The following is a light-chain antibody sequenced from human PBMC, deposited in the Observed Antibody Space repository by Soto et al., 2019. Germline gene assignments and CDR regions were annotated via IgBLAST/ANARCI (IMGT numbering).Light chain of an antibody. V-gene: IGLV2-23*02. CDR1: SSDVGGYNL. Sequence: QSVLTQPASVSGSPGQSITISCSGTSSDVGGYNLVSWYQQHPGKAPHLMIYEASKRPSGVSDRFSGSKSGNTASLTISGLQAEDEADYYCCSYAGSNTFVFGGGTKLTVL. CDR3: CSYAGSNTFV. J-gene: IGLJ2*01. CDR2: EAS.